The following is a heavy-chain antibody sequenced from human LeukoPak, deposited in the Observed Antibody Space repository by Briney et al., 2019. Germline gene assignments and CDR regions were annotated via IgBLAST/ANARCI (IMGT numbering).Heavy chain of an antibody. V-gene: IGHV3-33*01. D-gene: IGHD3-10*01. CDR1: GFSFDTYA. J-gene: IGHJ4*01. CDR3: ARESFGSGSYPAF. Sequence: PGQSLRLSCAASGFSFDTYAMHGVRQAPGQGLEWVALIWHDGSHKFYSNSVRGQFTICRDNSKSTVYLQMSNLRPDDTPVYYCARESFGSGSYPAFWGQGTLVTPSS. CDR2: IWHDGSHK.